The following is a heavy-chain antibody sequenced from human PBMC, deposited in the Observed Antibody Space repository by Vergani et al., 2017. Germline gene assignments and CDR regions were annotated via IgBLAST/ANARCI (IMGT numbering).Heavy chain of an antibody. CDR3: ASGRDDFWGGSLSPYCYCYMDV. CDR1: GGSISSFY. D-gene: IGHD3-3*01. CDR2: IYYSGST. V-gene: IGHV4-59*01. Sequence: QVQLQESGPGLVKPSETLSLTCTVSGGSISSFYWSWIRQPPGKGLEWIGYIYYSGSTNYNPSLKSRVTISVDTSKNQFSLKLSSVTAADTAVYYCASGRDDFWGGSLSPYCYCYMDVWGKGTTVTVSS. J-gene: IGHJ6*03.